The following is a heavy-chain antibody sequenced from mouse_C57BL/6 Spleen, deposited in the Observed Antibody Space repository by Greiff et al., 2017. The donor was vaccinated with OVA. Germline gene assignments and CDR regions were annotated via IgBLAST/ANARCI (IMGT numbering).Heavy chain of an antibody. CDR1: GYSFTGYY. CDR3: ARWVFDY. Sequence: VQLQQSGPELVKPGASVKISCKASGYSFTGYYMNWVKQSPEKSLEWIGEINPSTGGTTYNQKFKAKATLTVDKSSSTAYMQLKSLTSVDSAVYYCARWVFDYWGQGTTLTVSS. J-gene: IGHJ2*01. CDR2: INPSTGGT. V-gene: IGHV1-42*01.